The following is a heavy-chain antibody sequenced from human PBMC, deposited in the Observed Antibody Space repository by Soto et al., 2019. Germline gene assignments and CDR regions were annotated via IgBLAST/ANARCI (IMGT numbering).Heavy chain of an antibody. D-gene: IGHD3-9*01. Sequence: QVQLVESGGGVVQPGRSLRLSCAASGFTFSSYAMHWVRQAPGKGLEWVAVISYDGSNKYYADSVKGRFTISRDNSKNTLYLRMNSLRAEDTAVYYCAREPGTNYDISPFDYWGQGTLVTVSS. V-gene: IGHV3-30-3*01. CDR2: ISYDGSNK. CDR3: AREPGTNYDISPFDY. CDR1: GFTFSSYA. J-gene: IGHJ4*02.